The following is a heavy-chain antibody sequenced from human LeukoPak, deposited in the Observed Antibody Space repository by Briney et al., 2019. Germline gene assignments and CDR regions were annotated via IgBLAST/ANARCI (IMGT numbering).Heavy chain of an antibody. D-gene: IGHD3-16*01. J-gene: IGHJ4*02. V-gene: IGHV1-46*01. Sequence: GASVKVSCKASGYAFTRHYMHWVRQAPGQGLEWMGLINPSGSSTIYAQKFQGRVTMTRDMSTSTDYMELSSLRAVDTALYYCARDKGGGPMNRLHYFDYWGQGTLVTVSS. CDR1: GYAFTRHY. CDR3: ARDKGGGPMNRLHYFDY. CDR2: INPSGSST.